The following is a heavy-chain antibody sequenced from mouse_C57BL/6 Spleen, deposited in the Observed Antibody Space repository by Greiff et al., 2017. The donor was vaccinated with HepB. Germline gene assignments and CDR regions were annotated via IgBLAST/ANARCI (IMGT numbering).Heavy chain of an antibody. CDR2: INPNNGGT. J-gene: IGHJ1*03. V-gene: IGHV1-26*01. Sequence: VQLQQSGPELVKPGASVKISCKASGYTFTDYYMNWVKQSHGKSLEWIGDINPNNGGTSYNQKFKGKATLTVDKSSSTAYMELRSLTSEDSAVYYCARPVQGSSYYWYFDVWGTGTTVTVSS. CDR1: GYTFTDYY. D-gene: IGHD1-1*01. CDR3: ARPVQGSSYYWYFDV.